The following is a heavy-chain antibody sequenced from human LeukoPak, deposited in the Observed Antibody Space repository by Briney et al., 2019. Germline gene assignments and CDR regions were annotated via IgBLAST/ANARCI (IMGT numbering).Heavy chain of an antibody. CDR2: INHSGST. V-gene: IGHV4-34*01. CDR1: GGSFSGYY. Sequence: SETLSLTCAVYGGSFSGYYWSWIRKPPGKGLEWIGEINHSGSTNYNPSLKSRVTISVDTSKNQFSLKLSSVTAADTAVYYCARDDYGDLSGAFDIWGQGTMVTVSS. CDR3: ARDDYGDLSGAFDI. D-gene: IGHD4-17*01. J-gene: IGHJ3*02.